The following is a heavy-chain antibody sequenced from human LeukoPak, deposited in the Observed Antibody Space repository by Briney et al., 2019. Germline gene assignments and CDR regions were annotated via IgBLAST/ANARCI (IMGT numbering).Heavy chain of an antibody. CDR3: TRESGASSPFGF. CDR2: VHLNGAT. CDR1: GGSIITTNW. V-gene: IGHV4-4*02. D-gene: IGHD1-26*01. Sequence: PSETLSLTCGVSGGSIITTNWWSWVRQPPGKGLEWIGEVHLNGATNYNPSLERRVSMPIDKSKNHLSLKLSSVTAADTATYYCTRESGASSPFGFWGQGTLVTVSS. J-gene: IGHJ4*02.